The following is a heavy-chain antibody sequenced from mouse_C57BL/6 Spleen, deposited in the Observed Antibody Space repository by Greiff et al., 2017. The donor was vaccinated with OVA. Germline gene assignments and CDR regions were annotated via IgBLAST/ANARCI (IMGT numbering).Heavy chain of an antibody. J-gene: IGHJ2*01. Sequence: EVHLVESGGDLVKPGGSLKLSCAASGFTFSSYGMSWVRQTPDKRLEWVATISSGGSYTYYPDSVKGRFTISRDNAKNTLYLQMSSLKSEDTAMYYCARGGPHYSNYFDYWGQGTTLTVSS. CDR1: GFTFSSYG. V-gene: IGHV5-6*01. CDR3: ARGGPHYSNYFDY. CDR2: ISSGGSYT. D-gene: IGHD2-5*01.